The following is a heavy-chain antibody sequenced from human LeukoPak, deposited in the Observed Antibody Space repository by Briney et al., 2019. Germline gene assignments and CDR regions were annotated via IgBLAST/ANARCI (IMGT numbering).Heavy chain of an antibody. CDR1: RLTLSVSC. V-gene: IGHV3-73*01. CDR3: AGDYNSLTGIIY. D-gene: IGHD3-9*01. CDR2: IVRQGDSDAT. Sequence: VGALRLSCAPSRLTLSVSCVRSVRQPSRKVLEPLRRIVRQGDSDATRYDASLKGKFTISRVDSRNTAYLQMNSLKTEDTAVYSCAGDYNSLTGIIYWGQGTLVSVSP. J-gene: IGHJ4*02.